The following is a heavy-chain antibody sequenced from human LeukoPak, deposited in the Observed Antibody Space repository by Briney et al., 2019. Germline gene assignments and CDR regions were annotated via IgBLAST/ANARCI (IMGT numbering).Heavy chain of an antibody. V-gene: IGHV4-4*02. Sequence: SETLSLTCAVSGGSISSSNWWSWVRQPPGKGLEWIGEIYHSGSTNYNPSLKSRVTISVDKSKNQFSLKLSSVTAADTAVYYCARVFGYYYDSSGYYDWGQGTLVTVSS. J-gene: IGHJ4*02. CDR2: IYHSGST. D-gene: IGHD3-22*01. CDR1: GGSISSSNW. CDR3: ARVFGYYYDSSGYYD.